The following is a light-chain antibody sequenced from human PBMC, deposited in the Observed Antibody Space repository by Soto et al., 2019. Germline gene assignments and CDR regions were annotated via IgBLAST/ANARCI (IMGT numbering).Light chain of an antibody. CDR2: DAS. CDR3: HTYNSHSLHT. V-gene: IGKV1-5*01. Sequence: DIQMTQSPSTLSASVGDRITITCRPSQSVSSRLAWFQQKPGKAPKLLIYDASSLESGVPSRFSGRGSGTEFTLTISSLQPDDCATYYCHTYNSHSLHTVGQGTKVDSK. CDR1: QSVSSR. J-gene: IGKJ2*01.